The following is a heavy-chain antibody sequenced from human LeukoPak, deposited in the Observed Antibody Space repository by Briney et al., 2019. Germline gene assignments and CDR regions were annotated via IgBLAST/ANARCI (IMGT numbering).Heavy chain of an antibody. J-gene: IGHJ6*02. CDR3: ARDRHLDYYDSSGYSPNYGMDV. Sequence: ASVKVSCKASGGTFSSYAISWVRQAPGQVLEWVARIIPLVGIPNYAQKFQGRVTIAADTSTSTAYMELSSLRSEDTAVYYCARDRHLDYYDSSGYSPNYGMDVWGQGTTVTVSS. V-gene: IGHV1-69*04. CDR2: IIPLVGIP. D-gene: IGHD3-22*01. CDR1: GGTFSSYA.